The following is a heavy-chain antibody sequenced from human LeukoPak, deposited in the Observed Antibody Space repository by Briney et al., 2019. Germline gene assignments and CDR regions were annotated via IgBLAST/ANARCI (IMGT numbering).Heavy chain of an antibody. CDR3: ARPYYYDSSGPLWGAFDI. D-gene: IGHD3-22*01. CDR2: IYPGDSDT. CDR1: GYSFTSYW. Sequence: GESLKISCKGSGYSFTSYWIGWVRQMPGKGLEWMGIIYPGDSDTRYSPSFQGQVTISADKSISTAYLQWSGLKASDTAMYYCARPYYYDSSGPLWGAFDIWGQGTMVTVSS. J-gene: IGHJ3*02. V-gene: IGHV5-51*01.